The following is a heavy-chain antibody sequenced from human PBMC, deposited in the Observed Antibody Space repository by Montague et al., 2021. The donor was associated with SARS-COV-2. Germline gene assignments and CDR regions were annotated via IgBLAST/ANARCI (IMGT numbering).Heavy chain of an antibody. CDR1: GGSFSGYY. CDR3: ARGPVAATGYYYGMDV. Sequence: SETLSLTCAVYGGSFSGYYWTWIRQPPGKGLEWIGEIHHSGSTSYNPSHKSRVTISVDTSKNQLSLKLSSVTAADTAVYYCARGPVAATGYYYGMDVWGQGTTVTVSS. V-gene: IGHV4-34*01. D-gene: IGHD6-19*01. CDR2: IHHSGST. J-gene: IGHJ6*02.